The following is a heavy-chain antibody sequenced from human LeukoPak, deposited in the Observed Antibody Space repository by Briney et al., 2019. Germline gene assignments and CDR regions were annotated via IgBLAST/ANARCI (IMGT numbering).Heavy chain of an antibody. CDR2: IDRDGLTR. J-gene: IGHJ4*02. Sequence: GGVLRLSCETSGLMFHEHWILWVRQVPGKGLAWVARIDRDGLTREYADSVKGRFTITRDNARKMAHLEMYSLRGDDTALYYCAKMGRSSQVRGVLEYWGQGTLVTVSS. CDR3: AKMGRSSQVRGVLEY. CDR1: GLMFHEHW. D-gene: IGHD3-10*01. V-gene: IGHV3-74*03.